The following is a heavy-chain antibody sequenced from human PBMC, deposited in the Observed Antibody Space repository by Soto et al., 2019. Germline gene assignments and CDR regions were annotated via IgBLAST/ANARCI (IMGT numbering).Heavy chain of an antibody. J-gene: IGHJ4*02. CDR2: IGAGNGNT. Sequence: ASVKVSCKASGYTLRTSTVHWVRQAPGQRLEWMGWIGAGNGNTKYSQRFQGRVPITADRSANTAYMELSSLESDDTAIYYCAREEPTYGSNFDYWGQGTLVTVSS. CDR1: GYTLRTST. CDR3: AREEPTYGSNFDY. V-gene: IGHV1-3*01. D-gene: IGHD3-10*01.